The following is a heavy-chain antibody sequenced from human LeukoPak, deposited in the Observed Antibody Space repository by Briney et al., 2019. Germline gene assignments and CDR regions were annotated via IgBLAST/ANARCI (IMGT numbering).Heavy chain of an antibody. CDR3: AKDKSSGYYWEYFQH. CDR2: ISYDGSNK. Sequence: PGGSLRLSCAASGFTFSSYGMHWVRQAPGKGLEWVAVISYDGSNKYYADSVKGRFTISRDNSKNTLYLQMNSLRAEDTAVYYCAKDKSSGYYWEYFQHWGRGTLVTVSS. J-gene: IGHJ1*01. D-gene: IGHD3-22*01. V-gene: IGHV3-30*18. CDR1: GFTFSSYG.